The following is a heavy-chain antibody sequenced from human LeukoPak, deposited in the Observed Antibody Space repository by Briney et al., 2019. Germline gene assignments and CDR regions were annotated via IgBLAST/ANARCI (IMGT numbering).Heavy chain of an antibody. Sequence: ASVKVSCKASGYTFTSYGFTWVRQAPGQGLEWMGWISTYNGNTNYEQKFQGRVTMTTDTSTSTAYMELRSLRSDDTAVYYCARGGDILTGYRYYYYMDVWGKGTTVTISS. J-gene: IGHJ6*03. CDR2: ISTYNGNT. CDR1: GYTFTSYG. V-gene: IGHV1-18*01. CDR3: ARGGDILTGYRYYYYMDV. D-gene: IGHD3-9*01.